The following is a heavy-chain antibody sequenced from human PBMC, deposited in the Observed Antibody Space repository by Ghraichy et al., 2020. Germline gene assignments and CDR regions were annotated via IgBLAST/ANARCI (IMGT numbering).Heavy chain of an antibody. CDR2: ISYDGSNK. CDR1: GFTFSSYA. J-gene: IGHJ6*02. CDR3: ARGGAGTRGPNYYGMDV. D-gene: IGHD3-10*01. Sequence: LSLTCAASGFTFSSYAMHWVRQAPGKGLEWVAVISYDGSNKYYADSVKGRFTISRDNSKNTLYLQMNSLRAEDTAVYYCARGGAGTRGPNYYGMDVWGQGTTVTVSS. V-gene: IGHV3-30-3*01.